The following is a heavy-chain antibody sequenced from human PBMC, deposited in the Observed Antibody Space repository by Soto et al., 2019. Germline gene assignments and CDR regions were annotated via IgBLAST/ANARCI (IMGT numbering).Heavy chain of an antibody. D-gene: IGHD3-10*01. CDR3: ARGRDGMDV. Sequence: SETLSLTCAVYGGSFSGYYWSWIRQPPGKGLEWIGEINHSGSTNYNPSLKSRVTISVDTSMNQFSLKLSSVTAADTAVYYCARGRDGMDVWGQGTTVTVSS. CDR2: INHSGST. V-gene: IGHV4-34*01. CDR1: GGSFSGYY. J-gene: IGHJ6*02.